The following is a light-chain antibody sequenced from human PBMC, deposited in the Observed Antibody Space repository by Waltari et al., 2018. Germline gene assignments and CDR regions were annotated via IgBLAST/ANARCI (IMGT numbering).Light chain of an antibody. J-gene: IGLJ1*01. CDR2: DVS. CDR3: CSYAGSYRV. CDR1: RSDVGGYNY. V-gene: IGLV2-11*01. Sequence: QSALTQPRSVSGSPGQSVTISCTGTRSDVGGYNYVSLYQQHPGKDPKLMIYDVSKRPSGVPDRFSGSKAGNTASLTISGLQAEDEADYYCCSYAGSYRVFGTGTKVTVL.